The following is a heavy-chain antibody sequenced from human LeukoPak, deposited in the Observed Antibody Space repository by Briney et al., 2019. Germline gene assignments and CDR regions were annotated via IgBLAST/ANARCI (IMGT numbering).Heavy chain of an antibody. CDR1: GFTVSDNY. CDR2: IYSGGST. Sequence: TGGSLRLSCAASGFTVSDNYMTWVRQAPGQGLEWVSVIYSGGSTYYADSVKGRFTISRDNSKNTLYLEMNSLRAEDTAIYYCIRMGPYYYGLDVWGQGTTVTVSS. CDR3: IRMGPYYYGLDV. V-gene: IGHV3-53*01. D-gene: IGHD3-10*01. J-gene: IGHJ6*02.